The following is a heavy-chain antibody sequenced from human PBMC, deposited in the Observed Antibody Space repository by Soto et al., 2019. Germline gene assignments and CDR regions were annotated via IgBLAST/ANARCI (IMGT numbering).Heavy chain of an antibody. D-gene: IGHD6-13*01. CDR2: IYHSGST. J-gene: IGHJ4*02. CDR3: ARGERQQQRDY. CDR1: GDSISSSNW. Sequence: QVQLQESGPGLVKPSGTLSLTCAVSGDSISSSNWWSWVRQPPGKGLEWIGEIYHSGSTTYSPSPKRRVVRSGDKPKNQCSRKLSSVTAADTAVYDCARGERQQQRDYWGQGTLVTVSS. V-gene: IGHV4-4*02.